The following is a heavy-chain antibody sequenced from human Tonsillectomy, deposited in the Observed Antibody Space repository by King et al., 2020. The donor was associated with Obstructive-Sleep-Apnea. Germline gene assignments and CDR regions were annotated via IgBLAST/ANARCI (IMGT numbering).Heavy chain of an antibody. CDR3: ARHKALYCSGGTCYSPHFDY. CDR1: GCSIRSSH. Sequence: VQLQESGPGLVKPSETLSLTCTVSGCSIRSSHCSWIRQSPGKGLEWIGYVYYSGSTSSNPSLKRRVTLSVVTSKNQVSLKLTSVTAADTAVNYCARHKALYCSGGTCYSPHFDYWGQGTLVTVSS. J-gene: IGHJ4*02. CDR2: VYYSGST. D-gene: IGHD2-15*01. V-gene: IGHV4-59*08.